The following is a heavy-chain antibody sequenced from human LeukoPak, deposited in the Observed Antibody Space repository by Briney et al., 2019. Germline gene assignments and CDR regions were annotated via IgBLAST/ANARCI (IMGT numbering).Heavy chain of an antibody. CDR3: AKANPKTYCGGDCYSGFDY. CDR1: GYTFTGYY. Sequence: ASVKVSCKASGYTFTGYYIHWVRQAPGQGLEWMGWINPNNGGTNYAQKFQGRVTLTADTSISTGYLELRRLTSDDTAVYYCAKANPKTYCGGDCYSGFDYWGQGTLVTVSS. J-gene: IGHJ4*02. CDR2: INPNNGGT. V-gene: IGHV1-2*02. D-gene: IGHD2-21*02.